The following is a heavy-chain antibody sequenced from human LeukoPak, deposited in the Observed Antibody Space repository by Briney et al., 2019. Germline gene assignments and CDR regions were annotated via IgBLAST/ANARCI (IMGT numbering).Heavy chain of an antibody. V-gene: IGHV3-21*01. J-gene: IGHJ4*02. CDR2: ISGSGGST. Sequence: PGGSLRLSCATSGFTFTSYSMNWVRQAPGKGLEWVSAISGSGGSTYYADSVKGRFTISRDNAKNSLYLQMNSLRAEDTAVYYCAREKSGRQLVSGFDYWGQGTLVTVSS. D-gene: IGHD6-6*01. CDR3: AREKSGRQLVSGFDY. CDR1: GFTFTSYS.